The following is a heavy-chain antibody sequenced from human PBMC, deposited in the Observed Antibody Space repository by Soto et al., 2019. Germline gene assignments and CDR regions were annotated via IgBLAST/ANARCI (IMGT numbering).Heavy chain of an antibody. D-gene: IGHD5-12*01. J-gene: IGHJ6*03. CDR3: GRQGDIEAGYYYYYYMDV. Sequence: SETLSLTCTVSGGSISSHYWSWIRQPPGKGLEWIGYIYYSGSTNHNPSLKSRVTISVDTSKKQFSLKLSSVTAADTAVYYCGRQGDIEAGYYYYYYMDVWGKGTTVTVSS. V-gene: IGHV4-59*08. CDR1: GGSISSHY. CDR2: IYYSGST.